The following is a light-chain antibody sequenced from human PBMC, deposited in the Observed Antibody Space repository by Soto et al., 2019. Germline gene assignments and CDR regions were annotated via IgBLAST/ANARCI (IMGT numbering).Light chain of an antibody. Sequence: QSALTQPASVSGSPGQSITISCTWTSSDVGGYDYVSWYQQFPGKAPKLMLYEVTKRPSGVPDRFSGSKSGNTASLTVSGLQPEDEADYYCSSYAGNNIVMFGGGTKLTVL. CDR1: SSDVGGYDY. J-gene: IGLJ3*02. CDR3: SSYAGNNIVM. V-gene: IGLV2-8*01. CDR2: EVT.